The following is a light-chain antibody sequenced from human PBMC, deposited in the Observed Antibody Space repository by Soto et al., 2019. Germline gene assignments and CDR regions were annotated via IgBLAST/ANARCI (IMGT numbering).Light chain of an antibody. CDR3: QHYNNWPFT. CDR2: GAS. CDR1: QSVSSN. V-gene: IGKV3-15*01. J-gene: IGKJ2*01. Sequence: EIVMTQSPATQSVAPGERATLSCRASQSVSSNLAWYQQKPGQPPSLLIYGASARATGIPARFSGSGSGTEFTLTISNLQSEDFAVYYCQHYNNWPFTFGQGTKVDIK.